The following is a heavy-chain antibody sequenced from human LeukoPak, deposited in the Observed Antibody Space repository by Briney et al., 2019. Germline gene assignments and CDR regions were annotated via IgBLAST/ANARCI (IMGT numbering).Heavy chain of an antibody. Sequence: SVKVSCKASGGTFSSYAISWVRQSPGQGLEWMGGIIPIFGTANYAQKFQGRVTITADESTSTAYMELSSLRSEDTAVYYCARLSIRDGGAFDIWGQGTMVTVSS. V-gene: IGHV1-69*13. CDR3: ARLSIRDGGAFDI. J-gene: IGHJ3*02. D-gene: IGHD5-24*01. CDR1: GGTFSSYA. CDR2: IIPIFGTA.